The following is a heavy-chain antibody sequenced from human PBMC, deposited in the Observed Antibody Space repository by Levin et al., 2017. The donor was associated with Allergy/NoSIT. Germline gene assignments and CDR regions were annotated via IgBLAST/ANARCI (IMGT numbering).Heavy chain of an antibody. J-gene: IGHJ4*02. Sequence: SCAASGFTFSDYYMSWIRQAPGKGLEWVSYISSSGSTIYYADSVKGRFTISRDNAKNSLYLQMNSLRAEDTAVYYCARDLVHGRTFFDYWGQGTLVTVSS. V-gene: IGHV3-11*01. CDR2: ISSSGSTI. D-gene: IGHD1-14*01. CDR1: GFTFSDYY. CDR3: ARDLVHGRTFFDY.